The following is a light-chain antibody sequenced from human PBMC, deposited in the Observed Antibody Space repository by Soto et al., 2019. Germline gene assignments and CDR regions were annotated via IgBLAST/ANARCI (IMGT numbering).Light chain of an antibody. CDR2: EVT. Sequence: QSARTQPPSASGSPGQSVTISCTGTSSDVGAYNYVSWYQQYPGKAPKLMIYEVTKRPSGVPDRFSGSKSVNTASLTVSGLQAEDEADYYCTSYVGNDIWVFGGGTKLTVL. V-gene: IGLV2-8*01. CDR3: TSYVGNDIWV. J-gene: IGLJ3*02. CDR1: SSDVGAYNY.